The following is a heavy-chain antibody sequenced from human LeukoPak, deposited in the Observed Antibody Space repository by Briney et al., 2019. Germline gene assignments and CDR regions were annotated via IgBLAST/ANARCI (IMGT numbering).Heavy chain of an antibody. CDR1: GYTFTSYY. CDR3: ARDRPYTSGWYNNDF. D-gene: IGHD6-19*01. CDR2: ISAYNGNT. Sequence: ASVKVSCKASGYTFTSYYMHWVRQAPGQGLEWMGWISAYNGNTNFAQKLQGRVTMTTDTSTSTAYMELRSLRSDDTAVYFCARDRPYTSGWYNNDFWGQGTLVTVSS. J-gene: IGHJ4*02. V-gene: IGHV1-18*04.